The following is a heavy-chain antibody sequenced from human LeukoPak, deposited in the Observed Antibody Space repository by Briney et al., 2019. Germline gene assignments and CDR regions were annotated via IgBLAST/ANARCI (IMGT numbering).Heavy chain of an antibody. Sequence: SETLSLTCTVSRAPIRSGDYYWSWIRQPPGKGLEWIGYIYRSGTTYYNPSLKSRVTISVDTSKNQLSLKLSSVTAADTAVYYCAHPGGDYFFDYWGQGTLVTVSS. V-gene: IGHV4-30-2*01. CDR2: IYRSGTT. J-gene: IGHJ4*02. CDR1: RAPIRSGDYY. D-gene: IGHD4-17*01. CDR3: AHPGGDYFFDY.